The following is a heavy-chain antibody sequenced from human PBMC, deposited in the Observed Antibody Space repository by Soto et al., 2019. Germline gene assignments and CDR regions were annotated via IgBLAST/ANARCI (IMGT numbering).Heavy chain of an antibody. CDR2: IIPIFGTA. Sequence: SVKVSCKASGGTFSSYAISWVRQAPGQGLEWMGGIIPIFGTANYAQKFQGRVTITADESTSTAYMELSSLRSEDTAVYYCARDRIVVVPAAGSNGMDVWGQGTTVTVSS. CDR3: ARDRIVVVPAAGSNGMDV. CDR1: GGTFSSYA. V-gene: IGHV1-69*13. J-gene: IGHJ6*02. D-gene: IGHD2-2*01.